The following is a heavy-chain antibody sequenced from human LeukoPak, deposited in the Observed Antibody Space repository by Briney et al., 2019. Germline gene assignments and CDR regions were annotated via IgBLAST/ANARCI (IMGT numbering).Heavy chain of an antibody. V-gene: IGHV3-30*02. CDR3: ARDDYYYDSSAYFLV. Sequence: GGSLRLSCAASGFTFSSYGMHWVRQAPGKGPEWVAFIRYDGSNKYYADSVKGRFTISRDNSKNTLYLQMNSLRAEDTAVYYCARDDYYYDSSAYFLVWGQGTLVTVYS. CDR2: IRYDGSNK. J-gene: IGHJ4*02. D-gene: IGHD3-22*01. CDR1: GFTFSSYG.